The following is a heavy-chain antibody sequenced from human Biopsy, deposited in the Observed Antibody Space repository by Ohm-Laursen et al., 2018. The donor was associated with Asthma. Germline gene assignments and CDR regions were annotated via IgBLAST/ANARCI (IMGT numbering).Heavy chain of an antibody. CDR1: GFSLTNSRDG. CDR3: AHAVQISDSFPGFFSSYFDM. V-gene: IGHV2-5*01. CDR2: IYGNDDK. Sequence: PTQTLTLTGTFSGFSLTNSRDGVGWIRQPPGKAPEWLGIIYGNDDKRYSPSLNNRLTVTKDTSRKQVALTLTNVDLVDAATYFCAHAVQISDSFPGFFSSYFDMWGLGALISVSS. D-gene: IGHD3-9*01. J-gene: IGHJ4*01.